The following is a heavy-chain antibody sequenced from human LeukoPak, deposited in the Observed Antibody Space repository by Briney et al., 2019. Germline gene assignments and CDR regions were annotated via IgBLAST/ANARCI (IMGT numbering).Heavy chain of an antibody. CDR1: GYTFTGYY. CDR3: ARGGKSELGACDY. Sequence: ASVKVSCKTSGYTFTGYYIHWVRQAPGQWLEWMGWINTESGGTNFAQRFQGRVTMTRDTSITSAYMEVSRVTPDDTAVYYCARGGKSELGACDYWGQGTLVTVSS. V-gene: IGHV1-2*02. CDR2: INTESGGT. D-gene: IGHD3-16*01. J-gene: IGHJ4*02.